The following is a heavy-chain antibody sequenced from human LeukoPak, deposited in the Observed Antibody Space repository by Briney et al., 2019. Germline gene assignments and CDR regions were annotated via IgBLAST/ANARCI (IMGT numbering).Heavy chain of an antibody. J-gene: IGHJ6*02. V-gene: IGHV3-30*18. Sequence: PGGSLRLSCAASGFTFSSYGMHGVRQAPGKGLAWVAVISYDGSNKYYADSVKGRFTISRDNSKNTLYLQMNSLRAEDTAVYYCAKCPVLRFLGWLSPVDYYYGMDVWGQGTTVTVSS. CDR2: ISYDGSNK. CDR3: AKCPVLRFLGWLSPVDYYYGMDV. CDR1: GFTFSSYG. D-gene: IGHD3-3*01.